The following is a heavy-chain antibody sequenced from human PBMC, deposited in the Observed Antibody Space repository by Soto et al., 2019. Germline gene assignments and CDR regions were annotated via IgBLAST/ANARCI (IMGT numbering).Heavy chain of an antibody. CDR3: ARVLYSSSSDYYYYGMDV. V-gene: IGHV3-30-3*01. CDR1: GFTFSSYA. CDR2: ISYDGSNK. Sequence: SLRLSCAASGFTFSSYAMHWVRQAPGKGLEWVAVISYDGSNKYYADSVKGRFTISRDNSKNTLYLHMNSLRAEDTAVYYCARVLYSSSSDYYYYGMDVWGQGTTVTVSS. D-gene: IGHD6-13*01. J-gene: IGHJ6*02.